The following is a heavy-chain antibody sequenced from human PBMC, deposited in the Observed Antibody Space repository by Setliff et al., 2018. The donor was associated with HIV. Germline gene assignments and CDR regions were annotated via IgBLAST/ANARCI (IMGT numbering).Heavy chain of an antibody. CDR2: IRSKAYGGTT. D-gene: IGHD3-22*01. CDR1: GFTFVDYA. Sequence: GGSLRLSCTPSGFTFVDYAVTWVRQAPGKGLEWIGFIRSKAYGGTTEYAASVKGRFTISRDDSKSIAYLQMNSLKTEDTAVYYCTRDYYDSSGEDYWGQGTLVTVSS. J-gene: IGHJ4*02. V-gene: IGHV3-49*04. CDR3: TRDYYDSSGEDY.